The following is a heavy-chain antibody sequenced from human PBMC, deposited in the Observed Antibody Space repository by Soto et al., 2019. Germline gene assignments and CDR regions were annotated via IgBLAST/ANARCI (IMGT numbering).Heavy chain of an antibody. Sequence: QVQLVESGGGVVQPGRSLRLSCAASGFTFSSYGMHWVRQAPGKGLEWVAVIWYDGSNKYYADSVKGRFTISRDNSKNTLYLQMNSLRAEDTAVYYCARGPGGLFGYDSHYYYGMDVWGQGTTVTVSS. CDR3: ARGPGGLFGYDSHYYYGMDV. V-gene: IGHV3-33*01. CDR1: GFTFSSYG. D-gene: IGHD5-12*01. CDR2: IWYDGSNK. J-gene: IGHJ6*02.